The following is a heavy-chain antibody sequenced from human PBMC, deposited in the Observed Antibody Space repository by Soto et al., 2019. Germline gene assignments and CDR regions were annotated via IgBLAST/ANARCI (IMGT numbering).Heavy chain of an antibody. CDR3: AIAVAGTQ. Sequence: QVHLVQSGAEVKQPGASVKVSCKASGYTFTSYSIHWVRQAPGQRLEWVGWINTDNGNTKYSQKFQGRVTMTRDTSASTGYMELSSLTSEDTAVYYCAIAVAGTQWGQGTLVTVSS. D-gene: IGHD6-19*01. V-gene: IGHV1-3*04. J-gene: IGHJ4*02. CDR2: INTDNGNT. CDR1: GYTFTSYS.